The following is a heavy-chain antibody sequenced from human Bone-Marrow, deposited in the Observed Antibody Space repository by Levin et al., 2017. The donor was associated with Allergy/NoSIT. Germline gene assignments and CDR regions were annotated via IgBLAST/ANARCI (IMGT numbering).Heavy chain of an antibody. CDR3: ARMSSRRGFGLDV. CDR2: ISFDATKK. Sequence: GESLKISCSASGFTFSNYAIHWVRQAPGKGLEWVAVISFDATKKFHAESVKGRFTISRNNSRNTLFLEMSGLTSDDTAVYYCARMSSRRGFGLDVWGQGTAVIVSS. J-gene: IGHJ6*02. V-gene: IGHV3-30*14. CDR1: GFTFSNYA. D-gene: IGHD3-10*01.